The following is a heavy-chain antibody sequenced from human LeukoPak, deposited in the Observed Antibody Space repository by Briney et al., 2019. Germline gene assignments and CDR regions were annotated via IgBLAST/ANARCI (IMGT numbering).Heavy chain of an antibody. Sequence: GVSLRLSCVTSGFTFTDYYMSWIRQAPGKGLEWVSYISVSGTTMYYADSVKGRFTLSRDNAKNSLYLQMNSLRAEDTAVYYCAKGGQLLRYNWFDPWGQGTLVTVSS. CDR1: GFTFTDYY. CDR3: AKGGQLLRYNWFDP. D-gene: IGHD2-2*01. J-gene: IGHJ5*02. CDR2: ISVSGTTM. V-gene: IGHV3-11*01.